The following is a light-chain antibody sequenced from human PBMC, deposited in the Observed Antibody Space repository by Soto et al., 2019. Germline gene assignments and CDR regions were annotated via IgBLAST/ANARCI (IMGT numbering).Light chain of an antibody. CDR1: QSVCGN. CDR2: DTV. V-gene: IGKV3-15*01. J-gene: IGKJ4*01. Sequence: EIVMTQSPATLSVSPGERATFSCRASQSVCGNVAWYQQKSGQAPRLLIYDTVSRAAGIPGRFSGSGSGTDFTLTISSLQPEDFATYYCQQYNSYPFTFGEGTKVDIK. CDR3: QQYNSYPFT.